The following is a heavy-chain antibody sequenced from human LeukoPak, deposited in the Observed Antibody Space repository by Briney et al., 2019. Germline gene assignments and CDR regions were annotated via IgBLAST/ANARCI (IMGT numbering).Heavy chain of an antibody. D-gene: IGHD5-18*01. J-gene: IGHJ4*02. V-gene: IGHV6-1*01. CDR3: ARGYGYYFDY. Sequence: SQTLSLTCAISGDSVSSNSAAWNWLRQSPSRGLEWLGRTYYRSKWYNDYAVSVKSRITINPDTSENHFSLQLNSVTPEDMAVYYCARGYGYYFDYWGQGTLVTVSS. CDR2: TYYRSKWYN. CDR1: GDSVSSNSAA.